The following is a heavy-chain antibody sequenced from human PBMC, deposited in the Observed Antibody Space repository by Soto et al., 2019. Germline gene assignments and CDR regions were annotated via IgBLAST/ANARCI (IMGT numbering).Heavy chain of an antibody. CDR2: IGGYNGNT. CDR3: ARARRVVATGDAFDI. Sequence: GASVKVSCKASGYTFTSYGISWVRQAPGQGLEWMGCIGGYNGNTDYAQKFQGTVTMTTDRSTSTAYMELRSLRSDDTALYYCARARRVVATGDAFDIWGQGTMVTVSS. V-gene: IGHV1-18*01. J-gene: IGHJ3*02. CDR1: GYTFTSYG. D-gene: IGHD5-12*01.